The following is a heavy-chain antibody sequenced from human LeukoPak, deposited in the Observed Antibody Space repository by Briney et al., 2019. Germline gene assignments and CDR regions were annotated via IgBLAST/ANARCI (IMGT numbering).Heavy chain of an antibody. CDR1: GFTFSDYP. J-gene: IGHJ1*01. V-gene: IGHV3-23*01. D-gene: IGHD1-26*01. Sequence: PGGSLRLSCAAAGFTFSDYPMAWVRQAPGKGLEWVSLISGSGDKTYFADSVEGRFTISRDNSKNTLHLQMNSLRAEDTAMYYCAKETKVGSSAIAYFQDWGQGTLVTVS. CDR2: ISGSGDKT. CDR3: AKETKVGSSAIAYFQD.